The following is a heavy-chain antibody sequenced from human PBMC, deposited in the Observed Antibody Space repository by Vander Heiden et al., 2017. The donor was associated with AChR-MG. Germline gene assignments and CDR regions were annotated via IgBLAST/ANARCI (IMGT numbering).Heavy chain of an antibody. CDR1: GFTFDDYA. CDR3: AKDGGDHPTTMDV. D-gene: IGHD2-21*01. J-gene: IGHJ6*03. Sequence: EVQLVESGGGLVQPGRSLRLSCAASGFTFDDYAMHWVRQAPGKGLEWVSGISWNSGSIGYADSVKGRFTISRDNAKNSLYLQMNSLRAEDTALYYCAKDGGDHPTTMDVWGKGTTVTVSS. V-gene: IGHV3-9*01. CDR2: ISWNSGSI.